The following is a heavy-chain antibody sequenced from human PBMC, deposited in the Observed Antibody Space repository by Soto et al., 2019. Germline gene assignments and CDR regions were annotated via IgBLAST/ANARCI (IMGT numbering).Heavy chain of an antibody. V-gene: IGHV3-30*03. CDR1: GFTFSSYG. CDR2: ISYDGSNK. J-gene: IGHJ4*02. CDR3: AFNFFDY. Sequence: QVQLVESGGGVVQPGRSLRLSCAASGFTFSSYGMHWVRQAPGKGLEWVAVISYDGSNKYYADSVKGRFTISRDNSKNTLYLQMNSLRAEDTAVYYCAFNFFDYWGQGTLVTVSS.